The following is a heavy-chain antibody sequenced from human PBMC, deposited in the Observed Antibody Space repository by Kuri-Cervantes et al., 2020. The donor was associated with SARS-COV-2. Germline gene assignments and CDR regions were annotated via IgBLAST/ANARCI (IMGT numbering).Heavy chain of an antibody. V-gene: IGHV3-33*01. CDR1: GFTFSSYG. Sequence: GESLKISCAASGFTFSSYGMHWVRQAPGKGLEWVAVIWYDGSEKYYVDSVKGRFTISRDNAKNSLYLQMNSLRAEDTAVYYCAREEVVPAAVRGYFYRYGMGVWGQGTTVTVSS. D-gene: IGHD2-2*01. J-gene: IGHJ6*02. CDR2: IWYDGSEK. CDR3: AREEVVPAAVRGYFYRYGMGV.